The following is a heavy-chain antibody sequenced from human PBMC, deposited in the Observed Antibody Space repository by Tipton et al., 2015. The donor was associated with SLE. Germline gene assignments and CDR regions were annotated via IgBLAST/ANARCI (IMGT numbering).Heavy chain of an antibody. Sequence: QSGAEVKKPGASVKVSCKASGYTFSAYYIHWVRQAPGQGLEWMGWINPNSGDTTYAQTFQARVAMTRDTSISTAYMELSRLMSDDTAVYYCAQGHDAFDIWGQGTMVTVS. CDR3: AQGHDAFDI. CDR1: GYTFSAYY. V-gene: IGHV1-2*02. CDR2: INPNSGDT. J-gene: IGHJ3*02.